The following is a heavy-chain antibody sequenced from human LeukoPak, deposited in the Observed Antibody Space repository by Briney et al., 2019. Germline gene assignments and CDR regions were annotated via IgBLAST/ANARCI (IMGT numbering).Heavy chain of an antibody. CDR2: ISISGAST. CDR1: GFTFSSYA. D-gene: IGHD5-18*01. J-gene: IGHJ3*02. Sequence: GGSLRLSCAASGFTFSSYAMSWVRQAPGKGLEWVSGISISGASTYYADSVKGRFTISRDNSKNTLYLQMNSLRAEDTAVYYCAKVIDSYGQGDIWGQGTMVTVSS. CDR3: AKVIDSYGQGDI. V-gene: IGHV3-23*01.